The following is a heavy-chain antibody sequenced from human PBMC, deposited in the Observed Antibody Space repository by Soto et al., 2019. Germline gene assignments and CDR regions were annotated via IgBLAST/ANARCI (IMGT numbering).Heavy chain of an antibody. Sequence: GGSLRLSCAASGFTFSSYSMNWVRQAPGKGLEWVSSISSSSSYIYYADSVKGRFTISRDNAKNSLYLQMNSLRAEDTAVYYCARARSTVTTAFSVFQHWGQGTLVTVSS. V-gene: IGHV3-21*01. D-gene: IGHD4-17*01. CDR2: ISSSSSYI. CDR3: ARARSTVTTAFSVFQH. CDR1: GFTFSSYS. J-gene: IGHJ1*01.